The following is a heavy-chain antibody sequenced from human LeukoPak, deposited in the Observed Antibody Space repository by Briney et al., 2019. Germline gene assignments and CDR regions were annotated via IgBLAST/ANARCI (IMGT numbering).Heavy chain of an antibody. J-gene: IGHJ6*04. D-gene: IGHD5-18*01. CDR3: ARMRGGYSYIDGMDV. CDR1: GFSLSTSGMR. CDR2: IDWDDDK. V-gene: IGHV2-70*04. Sequence: SGPALVKPTQTLTLTCTFSGFSLSTSGMRVNWIRQPPGKALEWLARIDWDDDKSYSTSLKTRLTISKDTSKNQVVLTMTNMDPVDTATYYCARMRGGYSYIDGMDVWGKGATVTVSS.